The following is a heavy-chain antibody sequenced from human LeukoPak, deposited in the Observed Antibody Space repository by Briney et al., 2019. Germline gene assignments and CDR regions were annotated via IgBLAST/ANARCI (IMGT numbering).Heavy chain of an antibody. CDR1: GFTFDDYA. V-gene: IGHV3-9*01. D-gene: IGHD1-26*01. CDR3: AKDIGGARFAFDY. J-gene: IGHJ4*02. Sequence: GGSLRLSCAAPGFTFDDYAMHWVRQAPGKGLEWVSGISWNSGSIGYADSVKGRFTISRDNAKSSLYLQMNSLRAEDTALYYCAKDIGGARFAFDYWGQGTLVTVSS. CDR2: ISWNSGSI.